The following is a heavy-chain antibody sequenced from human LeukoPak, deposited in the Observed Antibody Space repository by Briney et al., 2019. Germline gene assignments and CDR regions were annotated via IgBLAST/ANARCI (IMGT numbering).Heavy chain of an antibody. CDR3: AREGYQLLSNQDYSYYGMDV. Sequence: GGSLRLSCAASRFTFSSYSMNWVRQAPGKGLEWVSSISSGSGHIYYADSVKGRFTISRDNAKNSLYLQMNNLRAVDTAVYFCAREGYQLLSNQDYSYYGMDVWGQGTTVTVSS. D-gene: IGHD2-2*01. CDR2: ISSGSGHI. J-gene: IGHJ6*02. CDR1: RFTFSSYS. V-gene: IGHV3-21*01.